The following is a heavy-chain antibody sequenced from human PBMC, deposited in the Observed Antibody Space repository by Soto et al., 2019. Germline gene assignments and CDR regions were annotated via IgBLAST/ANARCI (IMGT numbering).Heavy chain of an antibody. CDR1: GGSFSGYQ. D-gene: IGHD3-10*01. CDR3: ARGLILWFGDLSRRGGYYYYMDV. V-gene: IGHV4-34*01. J-gene: IGHJ6*03. CDR2: INDSGNI. Sequence: QVQLQQWGAGLLKPSETLSLTCAVYGGSFSGYQWSWIRQTPGKGLEWIGEINDSGNINYNPSLKSRVTILVDTAKKQIAQKLSAVTAADTAVYYCARGLILWFGDLSRRGGYYYYMDVWGKGTTVTVSS.